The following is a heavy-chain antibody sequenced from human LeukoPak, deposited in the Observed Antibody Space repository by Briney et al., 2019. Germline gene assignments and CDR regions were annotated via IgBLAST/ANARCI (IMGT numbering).Heavy chain of an antibody. CDR1: GGSFSGYY. CDR3: ARAEAGMVPFDY. Sequence: SETLSLTCAVYGGSFSGYYWSWIRQPPGKGLEWIGEINHSGSTNYNPSLKSRVTISVDTSKNQFSLKLSSVTAADTAVYYCARAEAGMVPFDYWGQGTLVTVSS. J-gene: IGHJ4*02. V-gene: IGHV4-34*01. CDR2: INHSGST. D-gene: IGHD6-19*01.